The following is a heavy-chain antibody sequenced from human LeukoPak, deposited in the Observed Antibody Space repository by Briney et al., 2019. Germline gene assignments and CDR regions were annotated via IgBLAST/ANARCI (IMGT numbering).Heavy chain of an antibody. CDR2: ISASGGST. CDR1: GFTFSSYA. D-gene: IGHD1-26*01. V-gene: IGHV3-23*01. CDR3: AKDRGSYSTTADS. Sequence: GGPLRLSCAASGFTFSSYAMNWVRQAPGKGLEWVSGISASGGSTYYADSVKGRFTISRDNSKNTLYLQMNSLRAEDTAVYYCAKDRGSYSTTADSWGQGTLVTVSS. J-gene: IGHJ5*01.